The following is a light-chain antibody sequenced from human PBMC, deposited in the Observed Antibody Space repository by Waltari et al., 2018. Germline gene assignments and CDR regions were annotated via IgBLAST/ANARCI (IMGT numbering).Light chain of an antibody. CDR3: QQFYTTPMT. CDR1: QSVLYSSNNKNY. CDR2: WAS. Sequence: DIVMTQSPDSLAVSLGERATINCKSSQSVLYSSNNKNYLAWYQQKPGQPPKLLVDWASTRESGVPDRFTASGSGTDFTLTISSLQAEDVAVYYCQQFYTTPMTFGQGTRLEIK. V-gene: IGKV4-1*01. J-gene: IGKJ5*01.